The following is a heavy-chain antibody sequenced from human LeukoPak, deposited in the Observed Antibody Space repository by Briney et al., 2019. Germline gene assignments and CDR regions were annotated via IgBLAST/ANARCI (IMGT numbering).Heavy chain of an antibody. CDR1: GYIFTDYY. D-gene: IGHD6-13*01. V-gene: IGHV1/OR15-1*04. J-gene: IGHJ6*02. CDR3: ARDADQIASSSNWYQAPYYYGMDV. CDR2: INPNSGGT. Sequence: ASVKVSCKASGYIFTDYYMHWVRQAPGQELGWMGRINPNSGGTNYAQKFQGRVTMTKDTTPSTAYMELRSLTSDDTAVYYCARDADQIASSSNWYQAPYYYGMDVWGQGTTVTVSS.